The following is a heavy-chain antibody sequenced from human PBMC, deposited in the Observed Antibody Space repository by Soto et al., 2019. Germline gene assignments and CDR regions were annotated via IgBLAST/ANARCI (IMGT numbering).Heavy chain of an antibody. CDR3: ATSFRYFDN. CDR2: ISGTASRT. J-gene: IGHJ4*02. CDR1: GFTPTTTP. D-gene: IGHD3-9*01. Sequence: GGSLRLSCAVSGFTPTTTPLSWVRQPPGKGLEWVTTISGTASRTYYVDSVKGRFFISRDNSKNTVTLQMNNPTLDDTAVYYCATSFRYFDNWGQGTRVTAPQ. V-gene: IGHV3-23*01.